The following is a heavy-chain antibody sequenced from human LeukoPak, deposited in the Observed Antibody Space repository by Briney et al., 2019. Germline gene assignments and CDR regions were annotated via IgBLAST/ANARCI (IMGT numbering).Heavy chain of an antibody. V-gene: IGHV3-30*02. CDR2: IRYDGSNK. CDR3: AKDLAQLPRYYMDV. J-gene: IGHJ6*03. Sequence: GGSLRLSCAASGFTFSSYWMSWVRQAPGKGLEWVAFIRYDGSNKYYADSVKGRFTISRDNSKNTLYLQMNSLRAEDTAVYYCAKDLAQLPRYYMDVWGKGTTVTVSS. CDR1: GFTFSSYW. D-gene: IGHD2-2*01.